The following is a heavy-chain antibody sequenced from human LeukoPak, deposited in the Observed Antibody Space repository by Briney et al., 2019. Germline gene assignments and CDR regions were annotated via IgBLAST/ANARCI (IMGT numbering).Heavy chain of an antibody. CDR1: EYTFSVYH. Sequence: ASVKVSCKASEYTFSVYHIHWLRQAPGQGLEWMAWINPDSGDTNYAQKFQGRITMTRDTSISTAYMEVSSLRSDDTAVYYCALIPGGSWVFDYWGRGSLVGVS. V-gene: IGHV1-2*02. D-gene: IGHD6-13*01. J-gene: IGHJ4*02. CDR3: ALIPGGSWVFDY. CDR2: INPDSGDT.